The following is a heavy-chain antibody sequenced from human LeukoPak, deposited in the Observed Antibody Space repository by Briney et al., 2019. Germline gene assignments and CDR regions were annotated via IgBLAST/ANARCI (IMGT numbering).Heavy chain of an antibody. V-gene: IGHV3-23*01. D-gene: IGHD3-22*01. J-gene: IGHJ4*02. CDR3: AKWDYDSSGYYDY. CDR2: ISGSGGST. CDR1: GFTFSSYA. Sequence: GGSLRLSCAASGFTFSSYAMSWVRQAPGKGLEWVSAISGSGGSTYYADSVRGRFTISRDNSKNTLYLQMNSLRAEDTAVYYCAKWDYDSSGYYDYWGQGTLVTVSS.